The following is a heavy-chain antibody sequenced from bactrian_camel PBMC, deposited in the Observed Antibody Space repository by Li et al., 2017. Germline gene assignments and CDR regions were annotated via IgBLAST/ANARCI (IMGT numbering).Heavy chain of an antibody. D-gene: IGHD4*01. Sequence: HVQLVESGGGLVQPGGSLRLSCAASGFIFRDHYMNWVRQAPGKGLEWVAAVDSEGNTSYVESVKGRFTISRDNSKNTLYLQMNSLKPEDTAMYYCHKEGCLASDPSYWGQGTQVTVS. V-gene: IGHV3S6*01. CDR1: GFIFRDHY. J-gene: IGHJ4*01. CDR2: VDSEGNT. CDR3: HKEGCLASDPSY.